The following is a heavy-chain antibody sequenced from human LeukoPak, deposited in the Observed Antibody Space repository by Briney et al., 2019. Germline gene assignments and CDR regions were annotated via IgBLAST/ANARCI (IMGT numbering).Heavy chain of an antibody. CDR3: ARVRSGYDYSYYYMDV. J-gene: IGHJ6*03. CDR2: IYYSGTT. D-gene: IGHD3-3*01. Sequence: PSETLSLTCTVSGGSIISYYWTWIRLPPGKGLEWIGHIYYSGTTTYDPSLKSRVTISVDTSKNQFSLKLTSVTAADTAVYFCARVRSGYDYSYYYMDVWGKGTTVTVSS. V-gene: IGHV4-59*12. CDR1: GGSIISYY.